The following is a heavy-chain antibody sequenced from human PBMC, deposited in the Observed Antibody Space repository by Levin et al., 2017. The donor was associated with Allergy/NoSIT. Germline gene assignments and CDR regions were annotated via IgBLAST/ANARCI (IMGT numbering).Heavy chain of an antibody. D-gene: IGHD4-17*01. Sequence: PGGSLRLSCAASGFTFSSYSMNWVRQAPGKGLEWVSSISSSSSYIYYADSVKGRFTISRDNAKNSLYLQMNSLRAEDTAVYYCARESNGRTTVTTTWGQGTLVTVSS. J-gene: IGHJ5*02. V-gene: IGHV3-21*01. CDR3: ARESNGRTTVTTT. CDR2: ISSSSSYI. CDR1: GFTFSSYS.